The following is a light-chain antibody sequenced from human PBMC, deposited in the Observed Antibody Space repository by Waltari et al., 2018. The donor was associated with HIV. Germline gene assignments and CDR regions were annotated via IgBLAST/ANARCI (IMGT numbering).Light chain of an antibody. J-gene: IGLJ1*01. CDR1: SSNIGRNT. CDR2: SNN. Sequence: QSVLTQPPSASGTPGQRVTISCSGSSSNIGRNTVNWYQQPPGTAPKLLIYSNNQRPSGVPDRFSGSKSGTSASLAISGLQSEDEADYYCAAWDDSLNGAYVFGTGTKVTVL. CDR3: AAWDDSLNGAYV. V-gene: IGLV1-44*01.